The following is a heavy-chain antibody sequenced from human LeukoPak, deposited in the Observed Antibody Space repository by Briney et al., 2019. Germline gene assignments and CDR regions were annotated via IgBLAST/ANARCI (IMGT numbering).Heavy chain of an antibody. CDR1: GASITNSLYY. CDR2: VYYTGST. CDR3: ARQDFGSGILPGY. Sequence: PSETLSLTCTVSGASITNSLYYWGWIRQPPGKGLEWIATVYYTGSTYYNPSLKSRVTISIDTSKCHFSLKLSSVTAADMAVYYCARQDFGSGILPGYWGQGTLVTVSS. V-gene: IGHV4-39*01. J-gene: IGHJ4*02. D-gene: IGHD3-10*01.